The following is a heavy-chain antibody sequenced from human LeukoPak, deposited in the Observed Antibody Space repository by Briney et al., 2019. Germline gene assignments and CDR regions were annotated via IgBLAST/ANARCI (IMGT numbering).Heavy chain of an antibody. J-gene: IGHJ4*02. CDR3: AADLLGGGWIYDSSGYLS. Sequence: SVKVSCKASGFTFTSSAVQWVRQARGQRLEWIGWIVVGSGNTNYAQEFQERVTITRDMSTSTAYMELSSLRSEDAAVYYCAADLLGGGWIYDSSGYLSWGQGTLVTVSS. CDR2: IVVGSGNT. D-gene: IGHD3-22*01. V-gene: IGHV1-58*01. CDR1: GFTFTSSA.